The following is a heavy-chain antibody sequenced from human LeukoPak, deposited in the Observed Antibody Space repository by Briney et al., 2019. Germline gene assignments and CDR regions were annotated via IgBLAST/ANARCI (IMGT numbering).Heavy chain of an antibody. CDR1: GYTFTDYY. V-gene: IGHV1-69-2*01. CDR2: VDPEDGET. J-gene: IGHJ5*02. D-gene: IGHD5-18*01. CDR3: ATVNGSSYGLSYWFDP. Sequence: ASVKVSCKASGYTFTDYYIHWVQQAPGKGLEWMGRVDPEDGETIYAEKFQGRVTITADTSTDTAHMELSSLRSEDTAVYYCATVNGSSYGLSYWFDPWGQGTLVTVSS.